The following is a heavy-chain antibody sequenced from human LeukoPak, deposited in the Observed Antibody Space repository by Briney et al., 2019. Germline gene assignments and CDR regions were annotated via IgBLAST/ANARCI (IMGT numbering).Heavy chain of an antibody. Sequence: PGGSLRLSCAASGFTFSSYSMNWVRQAPGKGLEWVSSISSSSSYIYYADSVKGRFTISRENAKNSLYLQMNSLRAEDTAVYYCARLVPAAHDYWGQGTLVTVSS. CDR3: ARLVPAAHDY. CDR1: GFTFSSYS. J-gene: IGHJ4*02. CDR2: ISSSSSYI. V-gene: IGHV3-21*01. D-gene: IGHD2-2*01.